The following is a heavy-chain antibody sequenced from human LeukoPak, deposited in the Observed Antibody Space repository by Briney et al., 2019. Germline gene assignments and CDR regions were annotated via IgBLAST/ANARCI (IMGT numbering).Heavy chain of an antibody. CDR2: ISSSSSTI. V-gene: IGHV3-48*02. CDR1: GFTFSSYS. CDR3: ARTIPHFDY. Sequence: PGGALRVSCAASGFTFSSYSMNWVRQAPGKGLEWVSYISSSSSTIYYADSVKGPFTISRDNAKNSLYLQMNSLGDDDTAVYYCARTIPHFDYWGQGTLVTVSS. J-gene: IGHJ4*02.